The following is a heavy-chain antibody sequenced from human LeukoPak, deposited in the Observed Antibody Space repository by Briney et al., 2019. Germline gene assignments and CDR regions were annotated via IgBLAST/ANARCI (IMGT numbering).Heavy chain of an antibody. Sequence: GGSLRLSCAASGFTFSSYAMHWVRQAPGKGLEWVAVVSYDGSNKYYADSVKGRFTISRDNSKNTLYLQMNSLRAEDTAVYYCARVSPHIDYWGQGTLVTVSS. J-gene: IGHJ4*02. CDR2: VSYDGSNK. CDR1: GFTFSSYA. V-gene: IGHV3-30-3*01. CDR3: ARVSPHIDY.